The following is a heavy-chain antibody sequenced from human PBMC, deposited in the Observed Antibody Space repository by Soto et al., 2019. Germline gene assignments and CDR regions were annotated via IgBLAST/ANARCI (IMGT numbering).Heavy chain of an antibody. J-gene: IGHJ4*02. V-gene: IGHV4-34*01. D-gene: IGHD3-3*01. CDR3: ARRVLRFLEWLPYPYFDY. CDR2: INHSGST. Sequence: KSSETLSLTCAVYGGSFSGYYWSWIRQPPGKGLGWIGEINHSGSTNYNPSLKSRVTISVDTSKNQFSLKLSSVTAADTAVYYCARRVLRFLEWLPYPYFDYWGQGTLVTVSS. CDR1: GGSFSGYY.